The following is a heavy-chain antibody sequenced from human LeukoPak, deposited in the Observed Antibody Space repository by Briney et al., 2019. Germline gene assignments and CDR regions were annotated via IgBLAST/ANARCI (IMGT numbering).Heavy chain of an antibody. Sequence: PGRSLRLSCAASGFTFSDYYMSWIRQAPGKGLECVSYISSSGSTIYYADSVKGRFTISRDNAKNSLYLQMNSLRAEDTAVYYCARDGQQLLPYYFDYWGQGTLVTVSS. J-gene: IGHJ4*02. CDR3: ARDGQQLLPYYFDY. D-gene: IGHD6-13*01. CDR1: GFTFSDYY. CDR2: ISSSGSTI. V-gene: IGHV3-11*04.